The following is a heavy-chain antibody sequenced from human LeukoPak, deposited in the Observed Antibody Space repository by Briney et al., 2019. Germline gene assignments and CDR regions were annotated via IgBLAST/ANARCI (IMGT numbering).Heavy chain of an antibody. Sequence: GGSLSLSCAASGFTFSSYAMHWVRQAPGKGLEYVSVISSNGGNTYYANSVKGRFTIPRDNSKNTLYLQMGSLRAEDMAVYYCARGGPFQWELLVYWGQGTLVTVSS. CDR3: ARGGPFQWELLVY. V-gene: IGHV3-64*01. CDR2: ISSNGGNT. J-gene: IGHJ4*02. CDR1: GFTFSSYA. D-gene: IGHD1-26*01.